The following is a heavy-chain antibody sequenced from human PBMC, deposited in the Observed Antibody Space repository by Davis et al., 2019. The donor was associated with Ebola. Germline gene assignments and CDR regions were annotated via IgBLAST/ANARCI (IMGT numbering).Heavy chain of an antibody. D-gene: IGHD3-22*01. J-gene: IGHJ4*02. V-gene: IGHV4-39*01. CDR3: ARHSGRITMIVVVILDFDY. CDR1: GDSISSSSYS. CDR2: IYFSGST. Sequence: SETLSLTCTVSGDSISSSSYSWGWIRQPPGKGLEWIANIYFSGSTNYNPSLKSRVTIAIDTSKNQFSLKLSPVTAADMAVYYCARHSGRITMIVVVILDFDYWGQGTLVTVSS.